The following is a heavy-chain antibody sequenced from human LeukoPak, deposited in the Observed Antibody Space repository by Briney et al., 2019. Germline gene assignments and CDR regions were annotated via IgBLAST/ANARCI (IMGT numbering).Heavy chain of an antibody. V-gene: IGHV4-4*07. D-gene: IGHD3-9*01. Sequence: SETLSLTCTVSGGSISGYYWSWIRQSAGKGLEWIGRIYSSGSTNYNPSLKSRATMSVDTSKNHFSLNLSSVTAADTAVYYCARHGRDYDILTGYYIGGNWFDPWGQGTLVTVSS. CDR3: ARHGRDYDILTGYYIGGNWFDP. CDR2: IYSSGST. CDR1: GGSISGYY. J-gene: IGHJ5*02.